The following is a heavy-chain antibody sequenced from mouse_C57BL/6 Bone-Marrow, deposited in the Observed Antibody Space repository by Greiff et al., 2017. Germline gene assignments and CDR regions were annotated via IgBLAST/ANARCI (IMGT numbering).Heavy chain of an antibody. D-gene: IGHD2-4*01. V-gene: IGHV5-17*01. Sequence: EVKLMESGGGLVKPGGSLKLSCAASGFTFSDYGMHWVRQAPEKGLEWVAYISSGSSTIYYADTVKGRFTISRDNAKNNLFLQMPRLRSEDTAMYYCARGPYEYDKAWCAYWGRGTLVTVSA. CDR2: ISSGSSTI. CDR3: ARGPYEYDKAWCAY. CDR1: GFTFSDYG. J-gene: IGHJ3*01.